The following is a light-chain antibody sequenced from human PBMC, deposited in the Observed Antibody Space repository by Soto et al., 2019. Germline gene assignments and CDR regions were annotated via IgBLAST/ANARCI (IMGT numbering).Light chain of an antibody. V-gene: IGLV2-14*01. CDR2: DGS. Sequence: QSALTQPASVSGSPGQSIAISCTGTSSDVGGYNYVSWYPQHPGKANKLILCDGSNRPSGVSARFSGSKSGNTDSLTISGLQTEDEADYYFSSFPTSSTYVFGTGTKVTVL. J-gene: IGLJ1*01. CDR1: SSDVGGYNY. CDR3: SSFPTSSTYV.